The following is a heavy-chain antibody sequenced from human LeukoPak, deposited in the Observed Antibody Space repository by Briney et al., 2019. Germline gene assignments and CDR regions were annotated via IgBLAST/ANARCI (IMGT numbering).Heavy chain of an antibody. CDR1: GFSFSRYW. CDR2: ISSSSSTI. J-gene: IGHJ3*02. CDR3: ARTRGFYYGSGSYYKMMAFDI. Sequence: GGSLRLSCAASGFSFSRYWMSWVRQAPGKGLEWVSYISSSSSTIYYADSVKGRFTISRDNAKNSLYLQMNSLRAEDTAVYYCARTRGFYYGSGSYYKMMAFDIWGQGTMVTVSS. D-gene: IGHD3-10*01. V-gene: IGHV3-48*01.